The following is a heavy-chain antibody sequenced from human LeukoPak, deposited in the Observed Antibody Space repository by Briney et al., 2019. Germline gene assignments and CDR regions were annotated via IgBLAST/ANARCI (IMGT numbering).Heavy chain of an antibody. CDR2: INHSGST. D-gene: IGHD3-10*01. CDR1: GGSFSGYY. V-gene: IGHV4-34*01. Sequence: SETLSLTCAAYGGSFSGYYWSWIRQPPGKGLEWIGEINHSGSTNYNPSLKSRVTISVDTSKNQFSLKLSSVTAADTAVYYCARDRITMVRGVRGWFDPWGQGTLVTVSS. CDR3: ARDRITMVRGVRGWFDP. J-gene: IGHJ5*02.